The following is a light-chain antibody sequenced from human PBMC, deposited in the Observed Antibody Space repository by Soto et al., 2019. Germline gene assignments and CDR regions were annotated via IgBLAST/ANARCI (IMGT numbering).Light chain of an antibody. Sequence: EIVMTQSPATLSVSPGERATLACRASQSVINNLAWYQQKPGQAPRLLIYAASARATGIPARFSGSGSGTEFTLTISSLQSEDIAIYYCQQYKEWPPWTFGQGTKVEIK. CDR3: QQYKEWPPWT. CDR2: AAS. J-gene: IGKJ1*01. CDR1: QSVINN. V-gene: IGKV3-15*01.